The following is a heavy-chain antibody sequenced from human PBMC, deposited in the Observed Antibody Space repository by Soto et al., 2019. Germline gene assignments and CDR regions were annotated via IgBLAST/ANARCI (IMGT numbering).Heavy chain of an antibody. J-gene: IGHJ4*02. CDR2: IWYDGSNK. D-gene: IGHD3-10*01. CDR1: GFTFSSYG. CDR3: AREGLYYGSGSHFDY. V-gene: IGHV3-33*01. Sequence: GGSLRLSCAASGFTFSSYGMHWVRQAPGKGLEWVAVIWYDGSNKYYADSVKGRFTISRDNSKNTLYLQMNSLRAEDTAVYYCAREGLYYGSGSHFDYWGQGTLVTVSS.